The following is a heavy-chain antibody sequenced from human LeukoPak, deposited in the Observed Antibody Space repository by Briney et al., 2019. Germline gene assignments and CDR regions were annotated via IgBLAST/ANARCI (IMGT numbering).Heavy chain of an antibody. CDR1: GFTFSSYG. CDR2: ISYDGSNK. D-gene: IGHD2-15*01. J-gene: IGHJ4*02. Sequence: GGSLRPSCAASGFTFSSYGMHWVRQAPGKGLEWVAVISYDGSNKYYADSVKGRFTISRDNSKNTLYLRMNSLRAEDTAVYYCAKQVVAAPYYFDYWGQGTLVTVSS. CDR3: AKQVVAAPYYFDY. V-gene: IGHV3-30*18.